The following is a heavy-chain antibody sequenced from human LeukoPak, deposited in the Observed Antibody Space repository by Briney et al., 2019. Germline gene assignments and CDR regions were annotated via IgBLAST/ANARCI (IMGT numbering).Heavy chain of an antibody. CDR3: AREGSSEEFDY. J-gene: IGHJ4*02. D-gene: IGHD6-19*01. CDR1: GFPFTPYT. CDR2: MSTSGTYT. V-gene: IGHV3-21*01. Sequence: GGCLRLSCAASGFPFTPYTMNWIRQAPGKGLEWVASMSTSGTYTYHADSVKGRFTVSRDNAKNSLYLQMNSLRAEDTAVYYCAREGSSEEFDYWGQGTLVTVSS.